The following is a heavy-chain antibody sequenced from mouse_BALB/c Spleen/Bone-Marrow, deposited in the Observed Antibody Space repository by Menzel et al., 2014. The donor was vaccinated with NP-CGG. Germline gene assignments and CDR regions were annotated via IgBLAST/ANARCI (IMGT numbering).Heavy chain of an antibody. CDR1: GYTFTSYW. D-gene: IGHD2-4*01. CDR2: IYPGDGDT. CDR3: ARWDDYDAWFAY. Sequence: QVQLKQSGAELARPGASVKLSCKASGYTFTSYWMQWVKQRPGQGLEWIGAIYPGDGDTRYTQKFKGKATLTADKSSSTAYVQLSSLASEDSAVYYCARWDDYDAWFAYWGQGTLVTVSA. V-gene: IGHV1-87*01. J-gene: IGHJ3*01.